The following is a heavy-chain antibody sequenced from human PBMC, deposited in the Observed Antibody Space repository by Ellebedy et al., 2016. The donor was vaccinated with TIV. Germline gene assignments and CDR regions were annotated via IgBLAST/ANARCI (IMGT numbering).Heavy chain of an antibody. J-gene: IGHJ4*02. CDR2: IFYSGNT. Sequence: SETLSLTXTVSGASISSGDYYWSWIRQLPGKGLEWIGYIFYSGNTNYNPSLKSRVTMSVDTSKNQFSLRLSSVTAADTAVYYCARGSPRGYSYVMFDYWGQGALVTVSS. CDR1: GASISSGDYY. CDR3: ARGSPRGYSYVMFDY. D-gene: IGHD5-18*01. V-gene: IGHV4-61*08.